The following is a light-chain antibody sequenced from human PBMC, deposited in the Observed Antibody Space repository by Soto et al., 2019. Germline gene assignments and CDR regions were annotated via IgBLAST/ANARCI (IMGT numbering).Light chain of an antibody. V-gene: IGKV1-9*01. J-gene: IGKJ3*01. CDR3: QQLKSYPLT. CDR1: QGISSY. Sequence: DIQLTQSPSFLSASVGDRVTITCRASQGISSYLAWYQQKPGKAPKLLVYAASTLQSGVPARFSGSGSGTEFTLTLRSLQPEDFATYYCQQLKSYPLTFGPGTKVDIK. CDR2: AAS.